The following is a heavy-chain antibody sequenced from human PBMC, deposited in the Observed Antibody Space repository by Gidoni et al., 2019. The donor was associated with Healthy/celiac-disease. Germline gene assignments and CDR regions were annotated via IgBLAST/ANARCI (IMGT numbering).Heavy chain of an antibody. CDR2: IYWNDDK. V-gene: IGHV2-5*01. D-gene: IGHD3-22*01. J-gene: IGHJ4*02. CDR3: AHRYYYDSSGYYNFDY. CDR1: GFSSSPSGVG. Sequence: QTTLKWSGPMLGNPTQTFRLTCTLFGFSSSPSGVGVGWIRQPPGKALEWLTLIYWNDDKRYSPSLKSRLTITKYTSNNQVVLTMTNMDPVDTATYYCAHRYYYDSSGYYNFDYWGQGTLVTVSS.